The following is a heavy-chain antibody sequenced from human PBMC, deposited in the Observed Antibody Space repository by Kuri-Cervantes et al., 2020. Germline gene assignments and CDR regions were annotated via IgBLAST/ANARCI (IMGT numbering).Heavy chain of an antibody. D-gene: IGHD3-22*01. V-gene: IGHV1-18*01. J-gene: IGHJ4*02. CDR3: ARGMGENYYDSSGYYDY. CDR2: ISAYNGNT. CDR1: GYTFTSYG. Sequence: ASVKVSCKASGYTFTSYGISWVRQAPGQGLEWTGWISAYNGNTNYAQKLQGRVTMTTDTSTSTAYMELRSLRSDDTAVYYCARGMGENYYDSSGYYDYWGQGTLVTVSS.